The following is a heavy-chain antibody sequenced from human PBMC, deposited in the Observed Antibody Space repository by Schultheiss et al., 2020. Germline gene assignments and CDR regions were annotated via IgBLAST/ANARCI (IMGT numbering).Heavy chain of an antibody. J-gene: IGHJ4*02. CDR2: VYSGGST. V-gene: IGHV4-4*07. CDR3: AIGSPAAAEGDDN. D-gene: IGHD3-16*01. Sequence: TLSLTCTVSGGSIRSYYWSWIRQPAGKGLEWIGRVYSGGSTYYNASLKSRVTMSVDTSKNQFSLKLSSVTAADTSVYYCAIGSPAAAEGDDNWGQGTLVTVSS. CDR1: GGSIRSYY.